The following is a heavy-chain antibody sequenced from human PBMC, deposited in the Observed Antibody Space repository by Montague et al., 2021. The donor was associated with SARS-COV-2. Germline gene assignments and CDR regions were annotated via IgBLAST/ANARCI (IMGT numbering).Heavy chain of an antibody. CDR1: GGSINNYN. D-gene: IGHD3-9*01. J-gene: IGHJ6*02. Sequence: SETLSLTCTVSGGSINNYNYSWSRQPPPPGLELVGYSYYSGSTEYSLSLNLRVPMSIDTSKNQVSLRLNSVTAADALVYFCSSTTYFDLASIYYYVLDVWGQEGTVTVSS. CDR2: SYYSGST. V-gene: IGHV4-59*08. CDR3: SSTTYFDLASIYYYVLDV.